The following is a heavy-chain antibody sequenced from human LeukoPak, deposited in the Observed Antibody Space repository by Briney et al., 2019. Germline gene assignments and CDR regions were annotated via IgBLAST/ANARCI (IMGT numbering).Heavy chain of an antibody. J-gene: IGHJ5*01. V-gene: IGHV3-33*01. CDR2: IWNDGSKN. CDR1: GFTFSTYG. CDR3: ARDCRLNCARQPGFDS. D-gene: IGHD1-1*01. Sequence: GTSLRLSCAASGFTFSTYGMHWARQAPGKGLEWVALIWNDGSKNLHADSVEGRFIISRDNSRDTVYLQMNSLRADDTAMYYCARDCRLNCARQPGFDSWGQGTLVTVSS.